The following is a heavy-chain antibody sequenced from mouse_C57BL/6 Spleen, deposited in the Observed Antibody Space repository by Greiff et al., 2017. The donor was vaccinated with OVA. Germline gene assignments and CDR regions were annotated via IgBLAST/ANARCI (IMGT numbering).Heavy chain of an antibody. CDR1: GYSFTSYY. J-gene: IGHJ2*01. V-gene: IGHV1-66*01. CDR3: ARDYDYDEDY. CDR2: IYPGSGNT. D-gene: IGHD2-4*01. Sequence: QVQLQQSGPELVKPGASVKISCKASGYSFTSYYIHWVKQRPGQGLEWIGWIYPGSGNTKYNEKFKGKATLTADTSSSTAYMQLSSLTSEDSAVYYCARDYDYDEDYWGQGTTLTVSS.